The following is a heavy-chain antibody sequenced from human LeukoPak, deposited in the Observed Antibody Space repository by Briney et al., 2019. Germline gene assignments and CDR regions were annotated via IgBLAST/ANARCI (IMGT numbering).Heavy chain of an antibody. J-gene: IGHJ3*02. CDR1: GFTLNNEW. CDR3: ARDTSPMRADTTGVNVWFDAFDI. CDR2: IKQDGSKK. Sequence: PGGSLRLSCAASGFTLNNEWMTWVRQAPGKGLEWVANIKQDGSKKNYVGSVQGRFTISTDNAKNSVYLQMNSLRAEDTAVYYCARDTSPMRADTTGVNVWFDAFDIWGQGTMVTVSS. V-gene: IGHV3-7*01. D-gene: IGHD3-16*01.